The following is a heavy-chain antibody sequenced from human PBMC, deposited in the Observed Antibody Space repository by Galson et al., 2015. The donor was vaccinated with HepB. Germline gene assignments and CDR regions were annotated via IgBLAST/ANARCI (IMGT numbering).Heavy chain of an antibody. CDR1: GGSISSYY. CDR3: ARDGISSSWYYFDY. CDR2: IYYSGST. Sequence: LSLTCTVSGGSISSYYWSWIRQPPGRGLEWIGYIYYSGSTNYNPSLKSRVTISVDTSKNQFSLKLSSVTAADTAVYYCARDGISSSWYYFDYWGQGTLVTVSS. J-gene: IGHJ4*02. V-gene: IGHV4-59*01. D-gene: IGHD6-13*01.